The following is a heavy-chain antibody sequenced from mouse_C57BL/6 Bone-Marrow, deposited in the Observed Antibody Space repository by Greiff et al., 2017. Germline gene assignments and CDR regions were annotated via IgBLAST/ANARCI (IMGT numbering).Heavy chain of an antibody. CDR1: GYTFTSYW. Sequence: VQLQQPGAELVRPGTSVKLSCKASGYTFTSYWMHWVKQRPGQGLEWIGVIDPSDSYTNYNQKFKGKATLTVDTSSSTAYMQLSSLTSEDSAVYYCARFGRGYWGQGTTLTVSS. V-gene: IGHV1-59*01. J-gene: IGHJ2*01. CDR3: ARFGRGY. CDR2: IDPSDSYT.